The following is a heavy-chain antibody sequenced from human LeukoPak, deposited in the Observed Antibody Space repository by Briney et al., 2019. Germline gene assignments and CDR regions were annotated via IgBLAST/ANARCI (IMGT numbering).Heavy chain of an antibody. J-gene: IGHJ4*02. CDR2: ISYDGSNK. CDR1: GFTFSSYA. CDR3: ARDGRSGSNYGRVDY. V-gene: IGHV3-30*04. Sequence: GGSLRLSCVASGFTFSSYAMHWVRQAPGKGLEWVTVISYDGSNKYYADSVKGRFTISRDNSKNTLCLQMNSLRAEDTAVYYCARDGRSGSNYGRVDYWGQGTLVTVSS. D-gene: IGHD1-26*01.